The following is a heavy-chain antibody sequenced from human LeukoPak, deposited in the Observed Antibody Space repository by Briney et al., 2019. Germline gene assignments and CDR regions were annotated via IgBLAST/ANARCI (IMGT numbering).Heavy chain of an antibody. D-gene: IGHD1-26*01. V-gene: IGHV1-18*01. Sequence: GASVKVSCKASGYTFTSYGISWVRQAPGQGLEWMGWISAYNGNTNYAQKLQGRVTMTTDTSTSTAYMELRSLRSDDTAVYYCARFKEVGARGWFDPWAREPWSPSPQ. CDR3: ARFKEVGARGWFDP. CDR2: ISAYNGNT. CDR1: GYTFTSYG. J-gene: IGHJ5*02.